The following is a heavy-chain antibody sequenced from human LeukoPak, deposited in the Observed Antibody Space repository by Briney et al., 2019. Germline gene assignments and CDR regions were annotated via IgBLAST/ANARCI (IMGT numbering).Heavy chain of an antibody. CDR1: GGSISSGGYY. J-gene: IGHJ3*02. V-gene: IGHV4-31*03. CDR2: IYYSGST. D-gene: IGHD2-21*02. Sequence: PSETLSLTCTVSGGSISSGGYYWSWIRQHPGKGLEWIGYIYYSGSTYYNPSLKSRVTISVDTSKNQFSLKLSSVTAADTAVYYCATVPIVVVTASAFDIWGQGTMVTVSS. CDR3: ATVPIVVVTASAFDI.